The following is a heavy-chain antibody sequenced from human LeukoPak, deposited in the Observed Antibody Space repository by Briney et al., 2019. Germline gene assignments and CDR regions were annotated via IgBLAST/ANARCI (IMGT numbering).Heavy chain of an antibody. V-gene: IGHV3-11*05. Sequence: GSLGLSCAASGFTFSDYYMSWIRQAPGKGLEWVSYISSSSSYTNYADSVKGRFTISRDNAKNSLYLKMNSLRAEDTAVYYCARGGYSYGQFGLYFDYWGQGTLVSVSS. D-gene: IGHD5-18*01. J-gene: IGHJ4*02. CDR3: ARGGYSYGQFGLYFDY. CDR1: GFTFSDYY. CDR2: ISSSSSYT.